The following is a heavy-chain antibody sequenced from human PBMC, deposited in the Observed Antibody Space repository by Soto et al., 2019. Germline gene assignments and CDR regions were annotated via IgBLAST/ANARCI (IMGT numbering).Heavy chain of an antibody. J-gene: IGHJ6*02. Sequence: SETLCLTCTVSGGSISSGDYYWSWIRQPPGKGLEWIGYIYYSGSTYYNPSLKSRVTISVDTSKNQFSLKLSSVTAADTAVYYCARVDNWSDLPYYYYGMDVWGQGTTVTVSS. CDR2: IYYSGST. V-gene: IGHV4-30-4*01. D-gene: IGHD1-1*01. CDR1: GGSISSGDYY. CDR3: ARVDNWSDLPYYYYGMDV.